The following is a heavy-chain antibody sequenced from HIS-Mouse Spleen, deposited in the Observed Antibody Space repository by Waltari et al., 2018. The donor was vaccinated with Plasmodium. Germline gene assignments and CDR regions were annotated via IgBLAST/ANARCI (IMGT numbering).Heavy chain of an antibody. V-gene: IGHV3-23*01. D-gene: IGHD3-10*01. Sequence: EVQLLESGGGLVQPGGSLRLSCAASGFTFSSYAMSWVRQAPGKGGGWVSVIRGRVGSTYYTDSVKGRFNISRDNSKNTRYLKMNSLRAEDMAVYYCAKVPRGARGPYYFDYWGQGTLVTVSS. CDR2: IRGRVGST. CDR1: GFTFSSYA. J-gene: IGHJ4*02. CDR3: AKVPRGARGPYYFDY.